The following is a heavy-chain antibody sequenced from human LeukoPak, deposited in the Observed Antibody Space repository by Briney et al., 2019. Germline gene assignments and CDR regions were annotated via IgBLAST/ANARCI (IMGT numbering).Heavy chain of an antibody. CDR3: ARDLGYGNWFDP. Sequence: SQTLSLTCTVSGGSISSGSYYWSWIRQPAGKGLECIGRIYTSGSTNYNPTLKSRIPISVDTSKTQFSLKLSSVTAADTAVYYCARDLGYGNWFDPWGQGTLVTVSS. CDR1: GGSISSGSYY. J-gene: IGHJ5*02. CDR2: IYTSGST. V-gene: IGHV4-61*02. D-gene: IGHD5-12*01.